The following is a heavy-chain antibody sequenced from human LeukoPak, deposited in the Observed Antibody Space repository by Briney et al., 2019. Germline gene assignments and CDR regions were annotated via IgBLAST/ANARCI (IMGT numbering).Heavy chain of an antibody. CDR2: INHSGST. V-gene: IGHV4-34*01. D-gene: IGHD3/OR15-3a*01. Sequence: SETLSLTCAAYGGSFSGYYWSWIRQPPGKGLEWIGEINHSGSTNYNPSLKSRVTISVDTSKNQFSLKLSSVTAADTAAYYCARGFGFGLQPIDYWGQGTLVTVSS. CDR1: GGSFSGYY. J-gene: IGHJ4*02. CDR3: ARGFGFGLQPIDY.